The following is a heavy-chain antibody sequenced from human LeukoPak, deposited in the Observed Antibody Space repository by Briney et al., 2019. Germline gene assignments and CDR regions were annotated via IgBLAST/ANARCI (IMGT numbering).Heavy chain of an antibody. D-gene: IGHD3-22*01. J-gene: IGHJ4*02. CDR2: IKWNGGST. Sequence: GGSLRLSCVASGFTFNDYCMSWVRQAPGKGLEWVSGIKWNGGSTGYADSVKGRFTISRDNAKNSLYLQMNSLRAEDTALYYCATGGFYYDSGSDYWGQGTLATVSS. CDR1: GFTFNDYC. CDR3: ATGGFYYDSGSDY. V-gene: IGHV3-20*04.